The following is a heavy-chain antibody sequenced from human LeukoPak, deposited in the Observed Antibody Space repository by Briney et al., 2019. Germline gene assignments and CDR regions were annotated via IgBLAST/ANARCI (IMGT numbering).Heavy chain of an antibody. CDR2: FDPEDGET. Sequence: ASVKVSCKVSGYTLTELSMYWVRQAPGKGLEWMGGFDPEDGETIYAQKFQGRVTMTEDTSTDTAYMELRSLRSEDTAVYYCATSLRVVGQFDYWGQGTLVTVSS. CDR3: ATSLRVVGQFDY. V-gene: IGHV1-24*01. CDR1: GYTLTELS. D-gene: IGHD1-26*01. J-gene: IGHJ4*02.